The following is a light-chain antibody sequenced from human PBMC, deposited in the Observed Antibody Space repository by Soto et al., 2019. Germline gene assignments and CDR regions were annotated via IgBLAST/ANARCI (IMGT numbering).Light chain of an antibody. J-gene: IGLJ1*01. V-gene: IGLV2-8*01. CDR3: SSYVTSNNLRV. Sequence: QSVLTQPPSASGSPGQSVTISCTGSSXDIGTYKYVSWYQQHPGKAPKLIIYEVNERPSGVPDRFSGSKSGNTASLTVSGLRAEDEADYYCSSYVTSNNLRVFGTGTKVTVL. CDR2: EVN. CDR1: SXDIGTYKY.